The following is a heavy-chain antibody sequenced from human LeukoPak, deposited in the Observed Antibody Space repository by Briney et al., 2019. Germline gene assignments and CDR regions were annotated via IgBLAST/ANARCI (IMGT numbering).Heavy chain of an antibody. Sequence: SETLSLTCTVSGGSISSSSYYWGWIRQPPGKGLEWIGSIYYSGSTYYNLSLKSRVTISVDTSKNQFSLKLSSVTAADTAVYYCARITTTVTTTDYWGQGTLVTVSS. D-gene: IGHD4-4*01. CDR2: IYYSGST. CDR3: ARITTTVTTTDY. CDR1: GGSISSSSYY. V-gene: IGHV4-39*01. J-gene: IGHJ4*02.